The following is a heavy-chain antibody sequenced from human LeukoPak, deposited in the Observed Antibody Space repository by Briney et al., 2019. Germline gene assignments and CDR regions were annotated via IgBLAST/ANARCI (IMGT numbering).Heavy chain of an antibody. CDR3: AKDNSGSPVYYFDY. CDR2: ISGSGGST. J-gene: IGHJ4*02. D-gene: IGHD1-26*01. V-gene: IGHV3-23*01. CDR1: GFTFSSYG. Sequence: PGGSLRLSCAASGFTFSSYGMSWVRQAPGKGLEWVSAISGSGGSTYYADSVKGRFTISRDNSKNTLYLQMNSLRAEDTAVYYCAKDNSGSPVYYFDYWGQGTLVTVSS.